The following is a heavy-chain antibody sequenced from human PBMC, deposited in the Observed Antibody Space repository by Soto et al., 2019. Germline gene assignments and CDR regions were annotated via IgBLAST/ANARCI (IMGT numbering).Heavy chain of an antibody. D-gene: IGHD6-6*01. J-gene: IGHJ3*02. CDR3: ARAPLYSTSPKSAFDI. V-gene: IGHV1-18*01. Sequence: QVQLVQSGPEVKKPGASVKVSCKASGYTFTSYGISRVRQAPGQGLEWMGWISTYNGNPNYAQKLQGRVTMTTDTSTSTAYMELRSLRSDDTAVFYCARAPLYSTSPKSAFDIWGQGTVVTVSS. CDR2: ISTYNGNP. CDR1: GYTFTSYG.